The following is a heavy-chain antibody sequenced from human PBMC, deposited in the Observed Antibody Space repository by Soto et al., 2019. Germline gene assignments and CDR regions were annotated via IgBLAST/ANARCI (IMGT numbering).Heavy chain of an antibody. D-gene: IGHD3-3*01. J-gene: IGHJ6*02. CDR1: GGTFSSYA. Sequence: QVQLVQSGAEVKKPGSSVKVSCKASGGTFSSYAISWVRQAPGQGLEWMGGIIPIFGTANYAQKFQGRVTITADESTSTAYMELSSLRSEDTAVYYCARTGLGGGVVTYYYYGMDVWGQGTTVTVSS. V-gene: IGHV1-69*01. CDR2: IIPIFGTA. CDR3: ARTGLGGGVVTYYYYGMDV.